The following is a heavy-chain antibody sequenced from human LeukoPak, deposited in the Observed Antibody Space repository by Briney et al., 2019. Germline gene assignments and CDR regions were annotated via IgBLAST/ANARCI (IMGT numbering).Heavy chain of an antibody. Sequence: GGSLRLSCAASGFTFSSYSMNWVRQAPGKGLEWVSSISSSSSFIYYADSVKGRFTISRDNAKNSLYLQMNSLRAEDTAVYYCARIGGKGVPAAHFDYWGQGTLVTVSS. J-gene: IGHJ4*02. CDR3: ARIGGKGVPAAHFDY. CDR1: GFTFSSYS. D-gene: IGHD2-2*01. CDR2: ISSSSSFI. V-gene: IGHV3-21*01.